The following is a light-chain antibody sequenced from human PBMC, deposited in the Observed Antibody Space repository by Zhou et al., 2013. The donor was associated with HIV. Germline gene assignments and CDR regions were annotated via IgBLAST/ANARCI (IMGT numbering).Light chain of an antibody. J-gene: IGKJ4*01. CDR2: DAS. Sequence: VLTQSPATLSLSPGERATLSCRASQSVSVYLAWYQQKPGQAPRLLIFDASNRATGIPARFSGSGSGTDFTLTISRLEPEDFAVYFCQQNGATFGGGTRVEIK. CDR1: QSVSVY. CDR3: QQNGAT. V-gene: IGKV3-11*01.